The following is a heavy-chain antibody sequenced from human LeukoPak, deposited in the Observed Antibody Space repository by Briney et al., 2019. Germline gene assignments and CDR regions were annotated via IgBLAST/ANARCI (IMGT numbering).Heavy chain of an antibody. J-gene: IGHJ4*02. CDR3: ARDRYFSY. CDR2: ISYDGSSK. CDR1: GFTFSSYG. D-gene: IGHD3-16*02. V-gene: IGHV3-30*03. Sequence: PGRSLRLSCAASGFTFSSYGMHWVRQAPGKGLEWVAVISYDGSSKYYEDSVKGRFTISRDNSKNTLYLQMNSLRAEDTAVYYCARDRYFSYWGQGALVIVSS.